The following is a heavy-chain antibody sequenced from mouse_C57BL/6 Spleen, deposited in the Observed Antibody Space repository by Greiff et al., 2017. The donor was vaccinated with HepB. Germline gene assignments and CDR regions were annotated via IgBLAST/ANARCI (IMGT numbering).Heavy chain of an antibody. CDR1: GYSITSGYY. V-gene: IGHV3-6*01. CDR3: ARAFPWFAY. CDR2: ISYDGSN. Sequence: VQLKESGPGLVKPSQSLSLTCSVTGYSITSGYYWNWIRQFPGNKLEWMGYISYDGSNNYNPSLKNRISITRDTSKNQFFLKLNSVTTEDTATYYCARAFPWFAYWGQGTLVTVSA. J-gene: IGHJ3*01.